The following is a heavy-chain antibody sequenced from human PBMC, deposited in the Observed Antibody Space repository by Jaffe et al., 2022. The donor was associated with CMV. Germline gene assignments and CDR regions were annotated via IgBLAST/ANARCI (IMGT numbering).Heavy chain of an antibody. CDR2: ISGSGGST. Sequence: EVQLLESGGGLVQPGGSLRLSCAASGFTFSSYAMSWVRQAPGKGLEWVSAISGSGGSTYYADSVKGRFTISRDNSKNTLYLQMNSLRAEDTAVYYCANLLDYDSSGYYLGLYYYYGMDVWGQGTTVTVSS. CDR3: ANLLDYDSSGYYLGLYYYYGMDV. CDR1: GFTFSSYA. J-gene: IGHJ6*02. D-gene: IGHD3-22*01. V-gene: IGHV3-23*01.